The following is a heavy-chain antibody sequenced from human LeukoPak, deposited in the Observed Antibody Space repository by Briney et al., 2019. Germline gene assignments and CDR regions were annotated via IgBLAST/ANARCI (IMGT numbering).Heavy chain of an antibody. D-gene: IGHD6-19*01. CDR1: GGSFSGYY. Sequence: SETLSLTCAVYGGSFSGYYWSWVRQPPGKGGEWRGEINHNGSTNYNPSLKSRVTISVDTPKNQFSLKLSSVTAADTAVYYCARTGSSGWGYFDYWGQGTLVTVSS. J-gene: IGHJ4*02. V-gene: IGHV4-34*01. CDR3: ARTGSSGWGYFDY. CDR2: INHNGST.